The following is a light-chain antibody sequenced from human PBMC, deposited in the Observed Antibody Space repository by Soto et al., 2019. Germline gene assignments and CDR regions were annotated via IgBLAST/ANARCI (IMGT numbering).Light chain of an antibody. Sequence: DNQMTQSPSSLSASVGDRVTITCRASQGISNYLAWYQQKPGKVPKLLIYAASTLQSGVPSRFSGSGSGTDFTLTISSLQPEDVATYYCEKYNSALWTFGQGTKVEIK. CDR3: EKYNSALWT. CDR1: QGISNY. V-gene: IGKV1-27*01. J-gene: IGKJ1*01. CDR2: AAS.